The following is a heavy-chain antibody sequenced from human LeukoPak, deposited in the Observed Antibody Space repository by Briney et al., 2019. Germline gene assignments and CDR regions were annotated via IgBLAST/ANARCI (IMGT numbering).Heavy chain of an antibody. V-gene: IGHV3-21*01. CDR2: ISSSSSYI. CDR3: ARDVSAGEYSSLGDAFDI. Sequence: GGSLRLSCAASGFTFNSYSMNRVRQAPGKGLEWVSSISSSSSYIYYADSVKGRFTISRDNAKNLLYLQMNSLRAEDTAVYYCARDVSAGEYSSLGDAFDIFGQGTMVTVSS. D-gene: IGHD6-6*01. CDR1: GFTFNSYS. J-gene: IGHJ3*02.